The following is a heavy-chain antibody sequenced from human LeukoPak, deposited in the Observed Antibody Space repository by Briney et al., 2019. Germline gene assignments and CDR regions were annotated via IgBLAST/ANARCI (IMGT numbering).Heavy chain of an antibody. V-gene: IGHV1-46*01. D-gene: IGHD6-19*01. CDR3: ARDTGIAVAGVDGMDV. CDR2: INPSGGST. J-gene: IGHJ6*02. CDR1: GCTFTSYY. Sequence: GASVKVSCKASGCTFTSYYMHWVRQAPGQGLEWMGIINPSGGSTSYAQKFQGRVTMTRDTSISTAYMELSRLRSDDTAVYYCARDTGIAVAGVDGMDVWGQGTTVTVSS.